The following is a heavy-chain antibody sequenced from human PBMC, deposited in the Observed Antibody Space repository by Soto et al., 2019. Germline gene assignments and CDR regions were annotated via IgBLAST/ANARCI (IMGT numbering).Heavy chain of an antibody. D-gene: IGHD3-22*01. CDR2: ISSSSSTI. V-gene: IGHV3-48*02. Sequence: EAQLVESGGGLVQPGGPLRLSCAPSGFTFSSYSMNWVRQAPGKGLEWVSYISSSSSTIYYADSVKGRFTISRDNAKNSLYLQMNSLRDEDTAVYYCASGDDSSDAFDIWGQGTMGTVSS. CDR3: ASGDDSSDAFDI. J-gene: IGHJ3*02. CDR1: GFTFSSYS.